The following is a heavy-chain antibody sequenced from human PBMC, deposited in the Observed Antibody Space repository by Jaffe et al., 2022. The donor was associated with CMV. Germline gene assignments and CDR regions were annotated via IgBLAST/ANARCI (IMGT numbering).Heavy chain of an antibody. D-gene: IGHD2-8*01. V-gene: IGHV3-72*01. J-gene: IGHJ6*02. CDR3: ARDLPSKGYCTNGVCPEIHV. CDR2: TRNKANSYTT. Sequence: EVQLVESGGGLVQPGGSLRLSCAASGFTFSDHYMDWVRQAPGKGLEWVGRTRNKANSYTTEYAASVKGRFTISRDDSKNSLYLQMNSLKTEDTAVYYCARDLPSKGYCTNGVCPEIHVWGQGTTVTVSS. CDR1: GFTFSDHY.